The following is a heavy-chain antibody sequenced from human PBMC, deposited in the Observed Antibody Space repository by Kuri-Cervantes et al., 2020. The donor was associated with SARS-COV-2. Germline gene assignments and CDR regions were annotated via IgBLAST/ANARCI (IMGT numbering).Heavy chain of an antibody. CDR3: AKVGYYDFWSGYYRENYFDY. Sequence: GESMKISCAASGFTFGSYAMSWVRQAPGKGLEWVSAISGSGGSTYYADSVKGRFTISRDNSKNTLYLQMNSLRAEDTAVYYCAKVGYYDFWSGYYRENYFDYWGQGTLVTVSS. D-gene: IGHD3-3*01. CDR2: ISGSGGST. J-gene: IGHJ4*02. V-gene: IGHV3-23*01. CDR1: GFTFGSYA.